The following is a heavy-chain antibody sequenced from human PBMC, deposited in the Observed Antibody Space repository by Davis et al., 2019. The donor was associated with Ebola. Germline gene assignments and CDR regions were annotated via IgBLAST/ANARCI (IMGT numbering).Heavy chain of an antibody. J-gene: IGHJ4*02. CDR1: GYTFTAYN. CDR3: ARGHNYAHDY. D-gene: IGHD5-18*01. V-gene: IGHV1-2*06. Sequence: ASVKVSCKASGYTFTAYNLHWVRQAPGQGLEWMGRIITSSGGTNYAQKFQGRVTMTGDTSISTVYMELSRLIFDDTAVYYCARGHNYAHDYWGQGTQVTVSS. CDR2: IITSSGGT.